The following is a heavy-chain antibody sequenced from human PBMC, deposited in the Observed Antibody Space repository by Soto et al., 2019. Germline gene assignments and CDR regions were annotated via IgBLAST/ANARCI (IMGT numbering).Heavy chain of an antibody. D-gene: IGHD3-3*01. CDR2: IYYSGST. CDR1: GGSISSSSYY. CDR3: ARHIAIFGVVIPLNWFDP. Sequence: SETLSLTCTVSGGSISSSSYYWGWIRHPPGKGLEWIGSIYYSGSTYYNPSLKSRVTISVDTSKNQFSLKLSSVTAADTAVYYCARHIAIFGVVIPLNWFDPWGQGTLVTVS. J-gene: IGHJ5*02. V-gene: IGHV4-39*01.